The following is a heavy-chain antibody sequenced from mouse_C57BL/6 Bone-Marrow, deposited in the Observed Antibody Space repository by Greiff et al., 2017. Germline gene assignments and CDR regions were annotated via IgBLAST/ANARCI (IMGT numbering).Heavy chain of an antibody. CDR1: GFNIKDDY. CDR3: TNPVVADFGY. V-gene: IGHV14-4*01. J-gene: IGHJ2*01. Sequence: VHVKQSGAELVRPGASVKLSCTASGFNIKDDYMHWVKQRPEQGLEWIGWIEPENGDTEYASKFQGKATITADTSSNTAYLQLSSLTSEDTAVYYCTNPVVADFGYWGQGTTLTVSS. D-gene: IGHD1-1*01. CDR2: IEPENGDT.